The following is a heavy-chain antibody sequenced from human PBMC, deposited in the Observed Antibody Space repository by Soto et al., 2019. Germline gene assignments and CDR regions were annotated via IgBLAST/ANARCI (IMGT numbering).Heavy chain of an antibody. CDR1: GGSISSGGYY. D-gene: IGHD3-9*01. J-gene: IGHJ5*02. V-gene: IGHV4-31*03. CDR3: ARGSVLSHYDILTGYYGSTGFDP. CDR2: IYYSGST. Sequence: QVQLQESGPGLVKPSQTLSLTCTVSGGSISSGGYYWSWIRQHPGKGLEWIGYIYYSGSTYYNPSLKSRVTISVDTSKNQFSLKLSSVTAADTAMYYCARGSVLSHYDILTGYYGSTGFDPWGQGTLVTVSS.